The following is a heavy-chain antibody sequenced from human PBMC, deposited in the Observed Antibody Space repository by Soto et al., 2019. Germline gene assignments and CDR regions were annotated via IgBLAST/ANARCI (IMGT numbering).Heavy chain of an antibody. J-gene: IGHJ6*02. D-gene: IGHD5-12*01. Sequence: QVQLVQSGAEVKKPGASVKVSCKASGYTFTSYYMHWVRQAPGQGLEWMGIINPSGGSTSYAQKCRCRVTMTRDTSTSTVYMELSSLRSEDTAVYYCARAYSGYDFAYYYYGMDVWGQGTTVTVSS. CDR2: INPSGGST. CDR1: GYTFTSYY. CDR3: ARAYSGYDFAYYYYGMDV. V-gene: IGHV1-46*01.